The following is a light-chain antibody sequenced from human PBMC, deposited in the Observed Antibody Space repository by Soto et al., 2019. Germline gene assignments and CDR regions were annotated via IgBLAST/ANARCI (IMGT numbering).Light chain of an antibody. CDR3: QNFRSSAIS. Sequence: AIHMTQSPSSLSASVGDRVTISCRASQGIRNDLAWYQQKPGRAPKLLIFAASNLQSGVPSRFSGSGSGTDFTLTISSLQPEDFATYYCQNFRSSAISFGGGTKVDIK. CDR1: QGIRND. CDR2: AAS. J-gene: IGKJ4*01. V-gene: IGKV1-6*01.